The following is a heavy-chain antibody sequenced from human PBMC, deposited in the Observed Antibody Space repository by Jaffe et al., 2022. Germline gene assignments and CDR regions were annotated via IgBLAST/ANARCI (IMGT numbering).Heavy chain of an antibody. CDR3: ARVWGCSGGSCYPDY. J-gene: IGHJ4*02. CDR2: INSDGSST. CDR1: GFTFSSYW. V-gene: IGHV3-74*01. Sequence: EVQLVESGGGLVQPGGSLRLSCAASGFTFSSYWMHWVRQAPGKGLVWVSRINSDGSSTSYADSVKGRFTISRDNAKNTLYLQMNSLRAEDTAVYYCARVWGCSGGSCYPDYWGQGTLVTVSS. D-gene: IGHD2-15*01.